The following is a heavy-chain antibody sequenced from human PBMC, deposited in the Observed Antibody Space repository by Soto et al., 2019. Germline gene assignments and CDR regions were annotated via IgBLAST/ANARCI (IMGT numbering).Heavy chain of an antibody. CDR3: ARGGRDGFDI. Sequence: QVQLQESGPGLVKPSETLSLTCTVSGGSISTYYWNWIWQSAGKGLEWIGRVYISGSTNYHPSLKSRVAMSVDTSNNQFSLKVTSVTAADTAVYYCARGGRDGFDIWGQGTMVTVSS. J-gene: IGHJ3*02. CDR1: GGSISTYY. CDR2: VYISGST. V-gene: IGHV4-4*07.